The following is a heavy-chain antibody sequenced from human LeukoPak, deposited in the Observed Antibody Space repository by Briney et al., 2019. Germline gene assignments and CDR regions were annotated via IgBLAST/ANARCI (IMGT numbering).Heavy chain of an antibody. CDR2: ISGSGGRT. V-gene: IGHV3-23*01. CDR3: AKVGARDIVVVPAAILYYFDY. CDR1: GFTFSSYA. D-gene: IGHD2-2*01. Sequence: GGSLRLSCAASGFTFSSYAMSWVRQAPGKGLEWVSAISGSGGRTYYADSVKGRFTITRDNSKNTLYLQMNSLRAEDTAVYYCAKVGARDIVVVPAAILYYFDYWGQGTLVTVSS. J-gene: IGHJ4*02.